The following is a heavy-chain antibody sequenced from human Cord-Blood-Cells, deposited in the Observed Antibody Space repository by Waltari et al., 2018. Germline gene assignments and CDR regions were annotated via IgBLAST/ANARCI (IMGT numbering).Heavy chain of an antibody. CDR2: INPNSGGK. V-gene: IGHV1-2*02. D-gene: IGHD7-27*01. CDR3: ARALGIDAFDI. CDR1: GYTFTGYH. J-gene: IGHJ3*02. Sequence: QVQLVQSGAEVMKPGASVKVSCTASGYTFTGYHMHGLRQAPGQGLEWMGWINPNSGGKNYAQKFQGRVTMTRDTSISTAYMELSRLRSDDTAVYYCARALGIDAFDIWGQGTMVTVSS.